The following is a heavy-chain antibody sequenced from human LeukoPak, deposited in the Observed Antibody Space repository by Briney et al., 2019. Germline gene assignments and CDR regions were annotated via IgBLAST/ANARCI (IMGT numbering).Heavy chain of an antibody. Sequence: PLQTLSLTCDVSGDSMSSSRFSWSWLRQPPGKGLEWIGYSYHGGSTHYNPSLQSRVTISVDRSKKQFSLNLHSVTAADTAVYYCARMVVDVTRWFDPWGQGTLVTVSS. CDR2: SYHGGST. CDR1: GDSMSSSRFS. CDR3: ARMVVDVTRWFDP. D-gene: IGHD2-15*01. V-gene: IGHV4-30-2*01. J-gene: IGHJ5*02.